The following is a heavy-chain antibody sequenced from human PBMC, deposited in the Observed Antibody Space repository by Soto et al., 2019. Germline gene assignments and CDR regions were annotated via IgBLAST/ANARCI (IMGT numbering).Heavy chain of an antibody. CDR3: ARNMDYYYGRGSGNGHGV. J-gene: IGHJ6*02. CDR1: GYIFTAYY. V-gene: IGHV1-2*02. Sequence: QVQLVQSGAEVKEPGDSVRVSCEASGYIFTAYYIHWVRQAPGQGLEWMGWINPKFGDTTYAQDFQGRVSMTRDMSISTVYMELNRLTSDDTAIYYCARNMDYYYGRGSGNGHGVWGQGTTVTVFS. D-gene: IGHD3-10*02. CDR2: INPKFGDT.